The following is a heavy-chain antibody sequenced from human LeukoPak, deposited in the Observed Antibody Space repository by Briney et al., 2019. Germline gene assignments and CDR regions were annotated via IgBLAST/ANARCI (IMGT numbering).Heavy chain of an antibody. Sequence: PSETLSLTCTVSDYTISSGYYWGWIRQAPGKGLGWIASMYDSGDTYYNPSLKSRVTISVDTSKNQFSLKLSSVTAAGTAVYYCAIRTTVTSYYFDYWGQGTLVTVSS. CDR1: DYTISSGYY. J-gene: IGHJ4*02. V-gene: IGHV4-38-2*02. CDR3: AIRTTVTSYYFDY. CDR2: MYDSGDT. D-gene: IGHD4-17*01.